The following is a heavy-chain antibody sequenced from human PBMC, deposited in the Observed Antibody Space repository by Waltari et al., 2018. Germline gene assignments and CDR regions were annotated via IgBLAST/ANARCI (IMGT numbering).Heavy chain of an antibody. Sequence: VLLVESGGGFVQPGGSLRLSCAASGFTLDTYAMTWVRQAPGKGLEWVSTFSAKGGSTYYADSVKDRFTMYKDNSRNTLLLQMDSLMAEGTAVYYCAKGRTGPNTDYEIWGQGTMVTVSS. V-gene: IGHV3-23*04. CDR3: AKGRTGPNTDYEI. D-gene: IGHD2-8*02. CDR1: GFTLDTYA. CDR2: FSAKGGST. J-gene: IGHJ3*02.